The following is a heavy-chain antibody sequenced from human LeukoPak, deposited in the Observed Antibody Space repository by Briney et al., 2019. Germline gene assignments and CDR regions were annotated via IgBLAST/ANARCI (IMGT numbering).Heavy chain of an antibody. V-gene: IGHV3-53*01. J-gene: IGHJ6*02. CDR1: GFTVSSNY. CDR3: AKILSEAPYYYYYYGMDV. CDR2: IYSGGST. Sequence: GGSLRLSCAASGFTVSSNYMSWVRQAPGKGLEWVSVIYSGGSTYYADSVKGRFTISRDNSKNTLYLQMNSLRAEDTAVYYCAKILSEAPYYYYYYGMDVWGQGTTVTVSS. D-gene: IGHD2/OR15-2a*01.